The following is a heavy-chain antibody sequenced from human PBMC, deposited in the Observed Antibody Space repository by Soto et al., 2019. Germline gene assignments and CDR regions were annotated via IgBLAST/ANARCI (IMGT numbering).Heavy chain of an antibody. Sequence: QLQLQESGPGLVKPSETLSLTCTVSGGSISSSSYYWGWIRQPPGKGLEWIGSIYYSGSTYYNPSLKSRVTISVDTSKNQFSLKLSPVTAADTAVYYCARCLGSGSYGPFDPWGQGTLVTVSS. CDR3: ARCLGSGSYGPFDP. J-gene: IGHJ5*02. CDR1: GGSISSSSYY. D-gene: IGHD1-26*01. V-gene: IGHV4-39*01. CDR2: IYYSGST.